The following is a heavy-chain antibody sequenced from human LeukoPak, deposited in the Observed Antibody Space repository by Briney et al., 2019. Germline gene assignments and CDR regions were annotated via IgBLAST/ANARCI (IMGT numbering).Heavy chain of an antibody. D-gene: IGHD4-17*01. Sequence: ASVKVSCKASGYTFTGYYMHWVRQAPGQGLEWMGWINPNSGGTTYAQKFQGRVTMTRDTSTSTVYMELSSLRSEDTAVYYCARGYGDYAYWGQGTLVTVSS. CDR1: GYTFTGYY. V-gene: IGHV1-2*02. J-gene: IGHJ4*02. CDR2: INPNSGGT. CDR3: ARGYGDYAY.